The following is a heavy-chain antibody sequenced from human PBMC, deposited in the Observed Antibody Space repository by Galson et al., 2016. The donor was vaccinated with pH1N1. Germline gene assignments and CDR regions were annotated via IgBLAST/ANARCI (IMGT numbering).Heavy chain of an antibody. D-gene: IGHD7-27*01. CDR1: GFTFSRYY. J-gene: IGHJ4*02. CDR2: IKQDGSEK. V-gene: IGHV3-7*01. CDR3: AKENWGCEY. Sequence: SLRLSCAASGFTFSRYYVTWVRQAPGKGLEWVANIKQDGSEKNYVDSVKGRFTISRDNAKNSVYLQMNSLRAEDTAVYYCAKENWGCEYWGQGTLVTVSS.